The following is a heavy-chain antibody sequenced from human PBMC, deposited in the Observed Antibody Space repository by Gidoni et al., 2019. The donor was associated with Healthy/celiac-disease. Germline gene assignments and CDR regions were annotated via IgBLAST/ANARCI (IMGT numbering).Heavy chain of an antibody. V-gene: IGHV3-30*18. J-gene: IGHJ6*02. CDR3: AKLWDIVVVPAANYGMDV. D-gene: IGHD2-2*01. CDR1: GFPFSSSG. CDR2: ISYDGSNK. Sequence: QVQLVESGGGVVQLGRSLSLSCQAPGFPFSSSGMHWVRQDPGKGLEWVAVISYDGSNKYYADSVKGRFTISRDNSKNTLYLQMNSLRAEDTAVYYCAKLWDIVVVPAANYGMDVWGQGTTVTVSS.